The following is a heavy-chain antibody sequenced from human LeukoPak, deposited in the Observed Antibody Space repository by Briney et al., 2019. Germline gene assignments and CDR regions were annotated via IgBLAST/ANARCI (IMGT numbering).Heavy chain of an antibody. J-gene: IGHJ4*02. CDR3: AKIMITFGVDY. CDR2: IYSGGFT. V-gene: IGHV3-66*01. D-gene: IGHD3-16*01. CDR1: GFTISNNY. Sequence: GGSLRLSCAASGFTISNNYIRWLRQAPGKGLEWVSHIYSGGFTQFAGSVRGRFTISRDNSKNTLYLQMNSLRAEDTAVYYCAKIMITFGVDYWGQGTLVTVSS.